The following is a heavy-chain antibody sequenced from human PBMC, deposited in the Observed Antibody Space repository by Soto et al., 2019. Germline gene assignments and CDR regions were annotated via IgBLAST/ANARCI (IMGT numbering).Heavy chain of an antibody. CDR2: IIPIFGTA. Sequence: SVKVSCKASGGTFSSYAISWVRQAPGQGLEWMGGIIPIFGTANYAQKFQGRVTITADKSTSTAYMELSSLRSEDTAVYYCERLGSAYRTRNYYYYGMDVWGQGTTVTVSS. D-gene: IGHD3-3*01. J-gene: IGHJ6*02. CDR3: ERLGSAYRTRNYYYYGMDV. V-gene: IGHV1-69*06. CDR1: GGTFSSYA.